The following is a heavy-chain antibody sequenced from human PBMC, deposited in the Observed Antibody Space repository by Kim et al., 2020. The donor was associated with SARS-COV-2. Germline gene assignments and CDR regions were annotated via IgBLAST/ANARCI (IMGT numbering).Heavy chain of an antibody. CDR3: AKVREGGSYYRMNWYFDL. J-gene: IGHJ2*01. CDR1: GFTFSSYA. CDR2: ISGSGGST. D-gene: IGHD1-26*01. Sequence: GGSLRLSCAASGFTFSSYAMSWVRQAPGKGLEWVSAISGSGGSTYYADSVKGRFTISRDNSKNTLYLQMNSLRAEDTAVYYCAKVREGGSYYRMNWYFDLWGRGTLVTVSS. V-gene: IGHV3-23*01.